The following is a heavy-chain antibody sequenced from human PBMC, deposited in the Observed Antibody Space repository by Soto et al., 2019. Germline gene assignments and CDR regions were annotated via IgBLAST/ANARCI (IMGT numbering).Heavy chain of an antibody. CDR3: ARDRFEFGELSCLNDY. Sequence: GASVKVSCKASGYTFTNYAMHWVCQAPGQRLEWMGRINAGNGNTKYSQKFQGRVTISRDTSATTAYMELRSLRSEDSAVYYCARDRFEFGELSCLNDYWGQGTLVTVSS. CDR1: GYTFTNYA. J-gene: IGHJ4*02. D-gene: IGHD3-10*01. V-gene: IGHV1-3*01. CDR2: INAGNGNT.